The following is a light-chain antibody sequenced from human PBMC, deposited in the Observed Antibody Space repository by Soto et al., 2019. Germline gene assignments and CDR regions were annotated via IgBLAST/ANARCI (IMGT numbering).Light chain of an antibody. CDR3: QQYNSWPPIT. Sequence: DIVMTQSPDSLAVSLGERATINCKSSQSVLFSSNNKNYLAWYQQKAGQAPRLLIYGASTRATGIPDRFSGSGSGTEFTLTISSLQSEDFAVYYCQQYNSWPPITFGQGTRLEIK. CDR2: GAS. V-gene: IGKV4-1*01. CDR1: QSVLFSSNNKNY. J-gene: IGKJ5*01.